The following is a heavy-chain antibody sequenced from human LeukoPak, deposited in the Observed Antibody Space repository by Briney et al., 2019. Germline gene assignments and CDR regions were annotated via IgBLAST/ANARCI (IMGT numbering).Heavy chain of an antibody. D-gene: IGHD4-23*01. CDR3: AAGPYGGNTPFDH. Sequence: GGSLRLSCAASGFTFSSYAMSWVRQAPGRGLEWVSSLSVSGATTYYADSVKGRFTISRDNFNNTLYLQMNNLRAEDTALYYCAAGPYGGNTPFDHWGQGTLVTISS. V-gene: IGHV3-23*01. CDR1: GFTFSSYA. J-gene: IGHJ4*02. CDR2: LSVSGATT.